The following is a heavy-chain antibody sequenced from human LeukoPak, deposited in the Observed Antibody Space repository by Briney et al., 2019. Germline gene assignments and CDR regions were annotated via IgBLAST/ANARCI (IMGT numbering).Heavy chain of an antibody. D-gene: IGHD3-10*01. Sequence: PGGSLRLSCAASGFSFSSYWMSWVRQAPGKGLEWVATIKQDGGEKYYVDSVKGRFTISGDNAKNSLHLQMNSLRADDTAVYFCARDSGGPYYYGSGSYSDPGYFDSWGQGTLVTVSS. J-gene: IGHJ4*02. V-gene: IGHV3-7*03. CDR1: GFSFSSYW. CDR3: ARDSGGPYYYGSGSYSDPGYFDS. CDR2: IKQDGGEK.